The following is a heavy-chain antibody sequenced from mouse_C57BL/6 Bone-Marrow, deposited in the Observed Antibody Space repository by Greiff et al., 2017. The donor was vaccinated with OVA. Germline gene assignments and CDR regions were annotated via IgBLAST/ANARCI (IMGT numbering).Heavy chain of an antibody. J-gene: IGHJ1*03. V-gene: IGHV6-3*01. CDR1: GFTFSNYW. CDR2: IRLKSDNYAT. Sequence: EVKVEESGGGLVQPGGSMKLSCVASGFTFSNYWMNWVRQSPEKGLEWVAQIRLKSDNYATHYAESVKGRFTISRDDSKSSVYLQMNNLRAEDTGIYYCTVVSSNWYFDVWGTGTTVTVSS. CDR3: TVVSSNWYFDV.